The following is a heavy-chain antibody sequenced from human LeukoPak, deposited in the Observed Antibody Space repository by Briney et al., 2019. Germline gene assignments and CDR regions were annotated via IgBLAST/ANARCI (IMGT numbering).Heavy chain of an antibody. D-gene: IGHD2-21*02. Sequence: PSETLSLTCTVSGGSISSGGYYWSWIRQHPGKGLEWIGYIYYSGSTYYNPSLKSRVTISVDTSKNQFSLKLSSVTAADTAVYYCATALAYCGGDCLNWFDPWGQGTLVTVSS. V-gene: IGHV4-31*03. CDR2: IYYSGST. J-gene: IGHJ5*02. CDR3: ATALAYCGGDCLNWFDP. CDR1: GGSISSGGYY.